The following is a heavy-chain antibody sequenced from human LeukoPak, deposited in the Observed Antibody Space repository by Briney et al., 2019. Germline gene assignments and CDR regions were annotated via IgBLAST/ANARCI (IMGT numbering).Heavy chain of an antibody. Sequence: QPGGSLRLSCAASGFTFSSYSMNWVRQAPGKGLEWVSYISSSSSTIYYADSVKGRFTISRDNAKNSLYLQMNSLRAEDMALYYCAKVLSSSYDSAFDIWGQGTMVTVSS. CDR1: GFTFSSYS. V-gene: IGHV3-48*04. CDR2: ISSSSSTI. D-gene: IGHD1-26*01. J-gene: IGHJ3*02. CDR3: AKVLSSSYDSAFDI.